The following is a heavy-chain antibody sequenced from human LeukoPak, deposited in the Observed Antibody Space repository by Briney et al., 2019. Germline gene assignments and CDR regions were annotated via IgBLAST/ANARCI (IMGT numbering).Heavy chain of an antibody. CDR3: ARGRGIAAAGHDY. V-gene: IGHV4-34*01. J-gene: IGHJ4*02. Sequence: SETLSLTCAVYGGSFSGYYWSWIRQPPGKGLEWIGEINHSGSTNYNPSLKSRVTISVDTSKNQFSLKLSSVTAADTAVYYCARGRGIAAAGHDYWGQGTLVTVSS. CDR2: INHSGST. CDR1: GGSFSGYY. D-gene: IGHD6-13*01.